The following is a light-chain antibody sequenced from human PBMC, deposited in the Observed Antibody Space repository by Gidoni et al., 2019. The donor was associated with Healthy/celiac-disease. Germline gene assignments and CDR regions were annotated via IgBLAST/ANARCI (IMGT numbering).Light chain of an antibody. CDR3: QQYNNWIT. V-gene: IGKV3-15*01. J-gene: IGKJ3*01. CDR1: QSVSST. Sequence: EIVLTQSPATLSVSPGERAPRSCRASQSVSSTLAWYQQKPGQAPRLLIYGASTRASSILTPCSSSWARKEFTLTSSSLQSEVFADYYCQQYNNWITFGPGTKVDIK. CDR2: GAS.